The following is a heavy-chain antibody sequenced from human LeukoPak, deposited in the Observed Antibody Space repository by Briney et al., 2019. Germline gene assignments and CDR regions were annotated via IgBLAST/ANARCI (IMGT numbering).Heavy chain of an antibody. CDR2: INHSGST. CDR1: GASVSSGSYY. D-gene: IGHD5-18*01. CDR3: ARSYGYADY. V-gene: IGHV4-34*01. J-gene: IGHJ4*02. Sequence: TSETLSLTCSVSGASVSSGSYYWSWIRQPPGKGLEWIGEINHSGSTNYNPSLKSRVTISVDTSKNQFSLKLSSVTAADTAVYYCARSYGYADYWGQGTLVTVSS.